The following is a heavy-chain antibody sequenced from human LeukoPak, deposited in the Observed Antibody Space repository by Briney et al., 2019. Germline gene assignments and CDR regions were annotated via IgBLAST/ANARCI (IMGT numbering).Heavy chain of an antibody. J-gene: IGHJ3*02. CDR1: EFTLIDSY. D-gene: IGHD5-18*01. Sequence: GGSLRLSCAASEFTLIDSYMNWIRQAPGKGLEWISYITTSGSAKHYADSVKGRFTISKDNAKNSLYLQMNSLGADDTAVYYCARSGYGYGDAFDIWGQGTMVTVSS. V-gene: IGHV3-11*01. CDR2: ITTSGSAK. CDR3: ARSGYGYGDAFDI.